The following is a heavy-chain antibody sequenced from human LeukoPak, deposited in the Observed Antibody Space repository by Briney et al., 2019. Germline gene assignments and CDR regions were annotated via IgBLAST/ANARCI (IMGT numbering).Heavy chain of an antibody. CDR2: IYYSGST. Sequence: PSETLSLTCTVSGGSISSYYWSWIRQPPGKGLEWIGYIYYSGSTNYNPSLKSRVTISVDTSKNQFSLELSSVTAADTAVYYCATDRGGSSSWIDYWGQGTLVTVSS. J-gene: IGHJ4*02. CDR1: GGSISSYY. V-gene: IGHV4-59*01. D-gene: IGHD6-13*01. CDR3: ATDRGGSSSWIDY.